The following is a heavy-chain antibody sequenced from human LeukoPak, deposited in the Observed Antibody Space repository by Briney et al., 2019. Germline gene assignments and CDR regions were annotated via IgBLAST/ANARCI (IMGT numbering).Heavy chain of an antibody. CDR3: AKDNRALRFGVVTSFDY. D-gene: IGHD3-3*01. Sequence: PGGSLRLSCAASGFTFSTYAMSWVRQAPGKGLEWVSTISGSGGSTYYADSAKGRFTISRDNTKNTLYLQMNSLRAEDTAVYYCAKDNRALRFGVVTSFDYWGQGTLVTVSS. CDR2: ISGSGGST. V-gene: IGHV3-23*01. CDR1: GFTFSTYA. J-gene: IGHJ4*02.